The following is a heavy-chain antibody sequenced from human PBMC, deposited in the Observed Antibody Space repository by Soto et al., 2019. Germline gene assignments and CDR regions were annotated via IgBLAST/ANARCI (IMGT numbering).Heavy chain of an antibody. V-gene: IGHV1-69*13. Sequence: VASVKVSCKASGGTFSSYAISWVRQAPGQGLEWMGGIIPIFGTANYAQKFQGRVTITADESTSTAYMELSSLRSEDTAVYYCARAGGVYYYDSSGYRRNYYGMDVWGQGTTVTVSS. D-gene: IGHD3-22*01. J-gene: IGHJ6*02. CDR2: IIPIFGTA. CDR1: GGTFSSYA. CDR3: ARAGGVYYYDSSGYRRNYYGMDV.